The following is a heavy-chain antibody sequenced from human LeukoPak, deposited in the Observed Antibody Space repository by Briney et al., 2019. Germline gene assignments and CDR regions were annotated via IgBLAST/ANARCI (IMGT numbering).Heavy chain of an antibody. V-gene: IGHV3-7*01. Sequence: GGSLRLSCAASEFTFSTYWMSCVRQAPGKGLEWVADIKQDGSEKYYVHSVKGRFTISRQNAKNSLFLQMNSLRAEDTAVYYCARHRSGGCQYDALDIWGQGTMVTVSS. J-gene: IGHJ3*02. D-gene: IGHD2-15*01. CDR1: EFTFSTYW. CDR2: IKQDGSEK. CDR3: ARHRSGGCQYDALDI.